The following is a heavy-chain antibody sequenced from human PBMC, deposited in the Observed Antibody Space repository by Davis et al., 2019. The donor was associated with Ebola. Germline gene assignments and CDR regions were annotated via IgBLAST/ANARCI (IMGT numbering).Heavy chain of an antibody. D-gene: IGHD1-1*01. CDR1: GYSFTSYW. Sequence: GESLKISCKGSGYSFTSYWIGWVRQMPGKGLEWMGIIYPGDSDTRYSPSFQGQVTISVDRSISTAYLQWHSLQASDTALYYCARHWGGSNWNIFDSWGQGALVTVSS. CDR3: ARHWGGSNWNIFDS. CDR2: IYPGDSDT. V-gene: IGHV5-51*01. J-gene: IGHJ4*02.